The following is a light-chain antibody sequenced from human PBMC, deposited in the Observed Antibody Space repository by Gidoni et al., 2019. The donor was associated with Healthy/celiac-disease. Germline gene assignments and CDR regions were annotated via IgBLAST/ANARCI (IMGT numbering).Light chain of an antibody. V-gene: IGKV1-5*03. CDR2: KAS. J-gene: IGKJ2*02. CDR1: QSISSW. Sequence: DIQMTQSPSTLSASVGDRVTINCRASQSISSWLAWYQQKPGKAPKLLIYKASSLESGVPSRFSGSGSGTEFTLTISSLQPDDFATYYCQQYNSYSSGNFXQGTKLEIK. CDR3: QQYNSYSSGN.